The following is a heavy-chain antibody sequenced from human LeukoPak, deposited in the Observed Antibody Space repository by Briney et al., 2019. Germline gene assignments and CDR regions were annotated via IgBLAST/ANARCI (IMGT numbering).Heavy chain of an antibody. D-gene: IGHD5-24*01. CDR2: IYYSRST. V-gene: IGHV4-59*01. Sequence: SETLSLTCTVSGGSISSYYWSWIRQPPGKGLEWIGYIYYSRSTNYNPSLKSRVTISVDTSKNQFSLKLSSVTAADTAVYYCARVRVEMATEDWYFDLWGRGTLVTVSS. CDR1: GGSISSYY. CDR3: ARVRVEMATEDWYFDL. J-gene: IGHJ2*01.